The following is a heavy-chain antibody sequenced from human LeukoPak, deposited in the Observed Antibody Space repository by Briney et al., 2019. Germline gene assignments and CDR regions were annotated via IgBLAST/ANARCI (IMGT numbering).Heavy chain of an antibody. CDR1: GFTFKLSA. V-gene: IGHV3-23*01. CDR3: ARDRGPYVAIGNNWLDP. CDR2: ITGFGTDT. J-gene: IGHJ5*02. D-gene: IGHD3-10*02. Sequence: PGGSLRLSCEASGFTFKLSAMNWVRQAPGKGLEWVSSITGFGTDTYYADPVKGRFTVSRDNSKSTLYLQMNSLRAEDTAVYYCARDRGPYVAIGNNWLDPWGQGTLVTVSS.